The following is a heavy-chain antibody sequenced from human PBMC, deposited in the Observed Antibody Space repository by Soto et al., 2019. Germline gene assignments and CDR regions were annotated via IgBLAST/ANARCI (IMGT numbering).Heavy chain of an antibody. D-gene: IGHD2-15*01. V-gene: IGHV3-30*18. CDR1: GFIFSSYG. J-gene: IGHJ4*02. CDR2: ISYEGSHT. Sequence: QVQLVESGGGVVQPGRSLRLSCAASGFIFSSYGMHWVRQAPGKGLEWVAVISYEGSHTYYADSVKGRFTITRYNSKNTLYLQMNSLRPEDTAVYYCAKEVHGGGVSCSWSEGFDYWGQGTLLTVSS. CDR3: AKEVHGGGVSCSWSEGFDY.